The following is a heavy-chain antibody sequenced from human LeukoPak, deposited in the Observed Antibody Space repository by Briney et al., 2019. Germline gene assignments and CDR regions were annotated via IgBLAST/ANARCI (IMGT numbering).Heavy chain of an antibody. CDR3: LKNSGYEDFDY. CDR1: GFTFSSYT. J-gene: IGHJ4*02. D-gene: IGHD5-12*01. V-gene: IGHV3-64D*06. CDR2: IRDNGDST. Sequence: GGSLRLSCSASGFTFSSYTMHWVRQAPGKGLEYVSAIRDNGDSTFYEDSVKGRFTISRDNSKNTLYLQMSSLRAEDTAVYYCLKNSGYEDFDYWGQGTLVTVSS.